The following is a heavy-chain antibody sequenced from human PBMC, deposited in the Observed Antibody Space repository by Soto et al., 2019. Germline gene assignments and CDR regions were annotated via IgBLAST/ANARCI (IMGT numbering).Heavy chain of an antibody. V-gene: IGHV3-66*01. D-gene: IGHD7-27*01. CDR3: ARDSGPPPRPRYDAFDI. J-gene: IGHJ3*02. CDR1: GFTVSSNY. Sequence: GGSLRLSCAASGFTVSSNYMSWVRQAPGKGLEWVSVIYSGGSTYYADSVKGRFTISRDNSKNTLYLQMNSLRAEDTAVYYCARDSGPPPRPRYDAFDIWGQGTMVTVSS. CDR2: IYSGGST.